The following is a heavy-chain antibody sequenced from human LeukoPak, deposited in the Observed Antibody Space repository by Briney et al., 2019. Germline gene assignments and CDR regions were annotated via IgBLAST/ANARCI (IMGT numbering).Heavy chain of an antibody. CDR1: GFIFNRYA. Sequence: GGSLRLSCEASGFIFNRYAMNWVRQAPGKGLEWVSGINGGGDSTYYADSVKGRFIISRDSSKNTLYLQMNSLRAEDTAVYYCAKGAEMATIKDYMDVWGKGTTVTVSS. J-gene: IGHJ6*03. V-gene: IGHV3-23*01. CDR2: INGGGDST. D-gene: IGHD5-24*01. CDR3: AKGAEMATIKDYMDV.